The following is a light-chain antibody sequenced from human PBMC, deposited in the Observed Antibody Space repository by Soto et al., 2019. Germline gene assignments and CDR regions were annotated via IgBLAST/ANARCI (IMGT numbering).Light chain of an antibody. J-gene: IGKJ1*01. V-gene: IGKV3-15*01. Sequence: TVMTQSPATLSVSPGERATLSCRARQSGSSKVGWYQQKPGQDPRLRIYAASSVATGIPASFCGSGPGREFTLPISSVQSEDFAVYYCQQYNNWPETFGQGTKV. CDR1: QSGSSK. CDR2: AAS. CDR3: QQYNNWPET.